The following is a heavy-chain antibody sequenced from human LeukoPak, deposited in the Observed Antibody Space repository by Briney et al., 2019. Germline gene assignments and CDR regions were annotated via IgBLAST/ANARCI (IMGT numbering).Heavy chain of an antibody. V-gene: IGHV5-10-1*01. CDR3: ARHKGDGYNFDS. CDR2: NDPSDSYT. CDR1: GYTLTNYW. J-gene: IGHJ4*02. Sequence: GEFLKIFRWSSGYTLTNYWINWVRQMSGEGLELMVRNDPSDSYTDYSPSFQGHVSISADKSISTAYLQWSSLKASDTAMYYCARHKGDGYNFDSWGQGTLVTVSS. D-gene: IGHD5-24*01.